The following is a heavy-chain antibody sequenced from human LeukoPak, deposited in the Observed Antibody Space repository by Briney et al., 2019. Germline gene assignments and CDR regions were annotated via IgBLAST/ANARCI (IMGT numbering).Heavy chain of an antibody. CDR3: ARHLGVWGSYRYSYFDY. CDR1: GGSLSSSSYY. CDR2: IYYSGST. J-gene: IGHJ4*02. V-gene: IGHV4-39*01. D-gene: IGHD3-16*02. Sequence: SETLSLTCTVSGGSLSSSSYYWGWLRQPPGTGLEWIGSIYYSGSTYYNPSLKSRVTISVDTSKNQFSLKLSSVTAADTAVYYCARHLGVWGSYRYSYFDYWGQGTLVTVSS.